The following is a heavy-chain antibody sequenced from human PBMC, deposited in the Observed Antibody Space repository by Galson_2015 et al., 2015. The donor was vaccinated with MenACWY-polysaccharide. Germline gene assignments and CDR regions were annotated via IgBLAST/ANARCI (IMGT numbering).Heavy chain of an antibody. CDR2: ISVYNGNT. CDR3: AGDFLSTVTTRPGY. J-gene: IGHJ4*02. V-gene: IGHV1-18*01. D-gene: IGHD4-17*01. CDR1: GYTFTSYG. Sequence: SVKVSCKASGYTFTSYGISWVRQAPGQGLEWMGWISVYNGNTKYAQNLRGRVTMTTDTSTSTAYVELRSLRSDDTAVYYCAGDFLSTVTTRPGYWGQGTLVTVSS.